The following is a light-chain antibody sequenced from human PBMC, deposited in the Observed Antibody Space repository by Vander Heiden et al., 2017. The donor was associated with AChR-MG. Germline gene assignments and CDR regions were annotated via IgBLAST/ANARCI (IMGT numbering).Light chain of an antibody. J-gene: IGKJ1*01. V-gene: IGKV3-20*01. Sequence: EIVLTQSPGTLSLSPGERATLSCRASQSVSSSYLAGDQQKPGQAPRLLIYGASSRATGIKDRFSGSGSGTDFTLTISRLEPEDFAGDDGQHRNTFGQGTKVEIK. CDR1: QSVSSSY. CDR3: QHRNT. CDR2: GAS.